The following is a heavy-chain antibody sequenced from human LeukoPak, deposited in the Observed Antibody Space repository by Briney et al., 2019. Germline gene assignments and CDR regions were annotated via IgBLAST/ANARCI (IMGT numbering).Heavy chain of an antibody. CDR3: ARAPSYCISTSCYGHFDY. CDR1: GFTFSSYA. D-gene: IGHD2-2*01. CDR2: ISGSGGST. V-gene: IGHV3-23*01. J-gene: IGHJ4*02. Sequence: PGGSLRLSCAASGFTFSSYAMSWVRQAPGKGLEWVSAISGSGGSTYYADSVKGRFTISRDNSKNTLYLQMNGPRAEDTAVYYCARAPSYCISTSCYGHFDYWGQGTLVTVSS.